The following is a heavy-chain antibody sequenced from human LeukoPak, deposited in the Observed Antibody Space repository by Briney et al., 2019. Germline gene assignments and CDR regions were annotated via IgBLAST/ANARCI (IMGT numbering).Heavy chain of an antibody. D-gene: IGHD3-9*01. J-gene: IGHJ5*02. Sequence: ASVKVSCKASGGTFSSYAISWVRQAPGQGLVWMGWINPNSGGTKYAQKFQGRVTMTGDTSISTVYMELSRLRSDDSAVYYCAREDYDILTGYRTKHWLHPWGQGTLVTVSS. CDR2: INPNSGGT. CDR1: GGTFSSYA. V-gene: IGHV1-2*02. CDR3: AREDYDILTGYRTKHWLHP.